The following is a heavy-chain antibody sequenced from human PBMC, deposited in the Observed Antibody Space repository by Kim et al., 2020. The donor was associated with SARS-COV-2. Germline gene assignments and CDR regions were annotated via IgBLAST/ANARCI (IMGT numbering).Heavy chain of an antibody. CDR1: GFTFDDYA. J-gene: IGHJ2*01. CDR2: ISWNSGSI. D-gene: IGHD3-10*01. CDR3: AKDSDYYGSGSYDL. Sequence: GGSLRLSCAASGFTFDDYAMHWVRQAPGKGLEWVSGISWNSGSIGYADSVKGRFTISRDNAKNSLYLQMNSLRAEDTALYYCAKDSDYYGSGSYDLWGRGTLVTVSS. V-gene: IGHV3-9*01.